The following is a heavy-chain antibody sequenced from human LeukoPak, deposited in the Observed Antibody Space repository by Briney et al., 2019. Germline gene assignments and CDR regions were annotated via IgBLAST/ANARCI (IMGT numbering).Heavy chain of an antibody. D-gene: IGHD2-15*01. CDR1: GFPFNTYA. J-gene: IGHJ4*02. CDR2: ISDTGGST. Sequence: GGSLRLSCAASGFPFNTYAMSWVRQAPGKGLEWAAAISDTGGSTNYADSVRGRFTVSRDNSKNTLYLQMNSLRVEDTAVYYCPKPAADCSGGSCYFYWGQGIRVTVSS. V-gene: IGHV3-23*01. CDR3: PKPAADCSGGSCYFY.